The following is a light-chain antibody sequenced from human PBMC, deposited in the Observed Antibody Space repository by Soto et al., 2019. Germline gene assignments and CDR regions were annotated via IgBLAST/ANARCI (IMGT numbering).Light chain of an antibody. CDR2: GIS. J-gene: IGKJ5*01. V-gene: IGKV3-15*01. CDR3: QQYNNWPPIT. CDR1: QSVGSS. Sequence: EIVMTQSPATLSVSPGERATLSCMASQSVGSSLAWYQQKPGQAPRLLIYGISTRATGLPGRFSGSGFGTEFTLTISSLQSEDFAVYYCQQYNNWPPITFGQGTRLENK.